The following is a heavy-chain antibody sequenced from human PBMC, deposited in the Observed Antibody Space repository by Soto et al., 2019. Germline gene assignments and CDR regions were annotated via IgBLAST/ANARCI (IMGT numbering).Heavy chain of an antibody. CDR2: IFPGDSDT. J-gene: IGHJ4*02. Sequence: GESLKISCKGSGYTFTSYWIGWVRQIPGKGLEWMGRIFPGDSDTRHSPSFQGQVTLSADKSSSTAFLQWSSLKASDTALYYCARQAAGGIWHVYWGQGTLVTVSS. CDR1: GYTFTSYW. V-gene: IGHV5-51*01. CDR3: ARQAAGGIWHVY. D-gene: IGHD6-13*01.